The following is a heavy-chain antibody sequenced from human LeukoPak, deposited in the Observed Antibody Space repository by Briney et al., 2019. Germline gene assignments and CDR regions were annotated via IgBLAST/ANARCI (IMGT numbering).Heavy chain of an antibody. J-gene: IGHJ6*03. CDR3: ARAGRKSRGIDIVRKKETGYYYYMDV. CDR1: GFTFDDYG. D-gene: IGHD2-15*01. CDR2: INWNGGST. Sequence: GGSLRLSCAASGFTFDDYGMSWVRQAPGKGLEWVSGINWNGGSTGYADSVKGRFTISRDNAKNSLYLQMNSLRAEDTALYYCARAGRKSRGIDIVRKKETGYYYYMDVWGQGTLVTVSS. V-gene: IGHV3-20*04.